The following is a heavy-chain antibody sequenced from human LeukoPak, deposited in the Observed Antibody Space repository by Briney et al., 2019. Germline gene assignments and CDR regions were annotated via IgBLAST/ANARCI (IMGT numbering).Heavy chain of an antibody. CDR1: GYTFTSYG. J-gene: IGHJ4*02. D-gene: IGHD1-7*01. Sequence: ASVKVSCTASGYTFTSYGISWVRQAPGQGLEWMGWISAYNGNTNYAQKLQGRVTMTTDTSTSTAYMELRSLRSDDTAVYYCARDKYNWNYETFDYWGQGTLVTVSS. CDR3: ARDKYNWNYETFDY. CDR2: ISAYNGNT. V-gene: IGHV1-18*01.